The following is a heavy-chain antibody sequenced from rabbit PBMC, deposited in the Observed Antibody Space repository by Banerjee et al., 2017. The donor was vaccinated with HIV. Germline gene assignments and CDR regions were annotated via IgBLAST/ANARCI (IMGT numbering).Heavy chain of an antibody. V-gene: IGHV1S40*01. Sequence: QQLVESGGGLVKPGASLTLTCTASGFSFSSNYYMCWVRQAPGKGLEWIGCIYAGSSGGTYYASWAKGRFTISKTSSTTVTLQMTSLTAADTATYFCASTYYTYGYAGYAYAPFNLWGPGTLVPVS. CDR1: GFSFSSNYY. CDR2: IYAGSSGGT. D-gene: IGHD6-1*01. CDR3: ASTYYTYGYAGYAYAPFNL. J-gene: IGHJ4*01.